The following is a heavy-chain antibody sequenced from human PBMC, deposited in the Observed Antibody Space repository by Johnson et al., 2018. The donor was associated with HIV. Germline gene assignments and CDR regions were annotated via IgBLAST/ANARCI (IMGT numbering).Heavy chain of an antibody. V-gene: IGHV3-30*02. CDR1: GFTFSRFG. CDR3: ASTRLGAFDI. CDR2: IRYDGSNK. J-gene: IGHJ3*02. D-gene: IGHD6-6*01. Sequence: VQLVESGGGVVQPGGSLRLSCVASGFTFSRFGMHWVRQAPGKGLEWVAFIRYDGSNKYYADSVKGRFTISRDNSKNTLYLQMDSLRVEDTAVYYCASTRLGAFDIWGQGTMVTVSS.